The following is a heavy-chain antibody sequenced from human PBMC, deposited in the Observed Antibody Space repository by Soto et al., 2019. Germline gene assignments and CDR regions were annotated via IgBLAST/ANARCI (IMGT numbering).Heavy chain of an antibody. D-gene: IGHD6-19*01. V-gene: IGHV4-31*03. J-gene: IGHJ6*02. CDR3: ARDRRLVVAGIRYYGMDV. Sequence: SETLSLTCTVSAGSISSDNYYWTWIRQHPGKGLEWIGYIYHSGTTYYNPSLKSRLIISVDTSKNQFSLKLRTVTAAGTAVYYCARDRRLVVAGIRYYGMDVWGQGTTVTVSS. CDR1: AGSISSDNYY. CDR2: IYHSGTT.